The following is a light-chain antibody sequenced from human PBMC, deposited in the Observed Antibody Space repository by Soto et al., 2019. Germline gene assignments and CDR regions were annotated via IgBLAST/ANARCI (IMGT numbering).Light chain of an antibody. CDR3: QQRSNWPHS. CDR2: DAS. CDR1: QSVSKY. V-gene: IGKV3-11*01. J-gene: IGKJ4*01. Sequence: ETVVTQSPPTLSLSPGEGATLSCRASQSVSKYLAWYQHKPGQAPRLLIYDASTRATGIPARFSGSGSGTDFPLTISSLEPEDFAVYYCQQRSNWPHSFGGGTKVEIK.